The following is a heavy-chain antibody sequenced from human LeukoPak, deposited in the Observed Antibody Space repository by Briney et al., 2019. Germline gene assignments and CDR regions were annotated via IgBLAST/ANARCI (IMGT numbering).Heavy chain of an antibody. D-gene: IGHD3-3*01. Sequence: PGGSLRLSCAASGFTFSNHWMHWVRQAPGKGLVWVSRINSDGSSTNYADSVKGRFTISRDNAKNMLYLQMNSLRAEDTAVYYCAKDGTGSGWAYYFDYWGQGTLVTVSS. J-gene: IGHJ4*02. CDR2: INSDGSST. CDR1: GFTFSNHW. V-gene: IGHV3-74*01. CDR3: AKDGTGSGWAYYFDY.